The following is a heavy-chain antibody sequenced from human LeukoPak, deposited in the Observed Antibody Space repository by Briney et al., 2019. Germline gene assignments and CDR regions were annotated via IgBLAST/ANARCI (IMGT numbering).Heavy chain of an antibody. CDR1: GFTFSSYG. J-gene: IGHJ4*02. CDR2: IRYDGSNK. D-gene: IGHD2-2*01. Sequence: GGSLRLSCAASGFTFSSYGMHWVRQAPGKGLEWVAFIRYDGSNKYYADSVKGRFTISRDNSKNTLYLQMNSLRAEDTAVYYCAKDLARYCSSTSCYGVFDYWGQGTLVTVSS. CDR3: AKDLARYCSSTSCYGVFDY. V-gene: IGHV3-30*02.